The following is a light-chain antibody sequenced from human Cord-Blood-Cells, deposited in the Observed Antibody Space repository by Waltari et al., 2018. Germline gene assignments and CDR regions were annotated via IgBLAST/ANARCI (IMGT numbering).Light chain of an antibody. J-gene: IGLJ2*01. Sequence: QSALTQPASVPGSPGQSITIYCTGTSSDVGSSNLVSWYQQHRGKAPKLLIYEGSTRPSGVSNRFSGSKSGNTASLTISGLQAEDEADYYCCSYAGSSTLVFGGGTKLTVL. CDR1: SSDVGSSNL. CDR3: CSYAGSSTLV. V-gene: IGLV2-23*01. CDR2: EGS.